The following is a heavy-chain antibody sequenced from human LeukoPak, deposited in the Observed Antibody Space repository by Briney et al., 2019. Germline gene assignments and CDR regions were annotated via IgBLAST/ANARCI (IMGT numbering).Heavy chain of an antibody. V-gene: IGHV4-61*02. Sequence: PSQTLSLTCTVSGGSISSGSYYWSWIRQPAGKGLEWIGRIYTSGSTNYNPSLKSRVTISVDTSKNQFSLKLSSVTAADKAVYYCASGHMITFGGVSPGFNYWGQGTLVTVSS. CDR1: GGSISSGSYY. J-gene: IGHJ4*02. CDR3: ASGHMITFGGVSPGFNY. CDR2: IYTSGST. D-gene: IGHD3-16*01.